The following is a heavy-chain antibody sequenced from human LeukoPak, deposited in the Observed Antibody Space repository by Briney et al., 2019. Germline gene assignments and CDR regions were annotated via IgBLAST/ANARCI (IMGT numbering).Heavy chain of an antibody. CDR2: INPNSGGT. V-gene: IGHV1-2*02. Sequence: ASVKVSCKASGYTFTDYYIHWVRQAPGQGLEWMGWINPNSGGTNYAQEFQGRVTMTRDTSISTAYMELSSLRSDDTAVYYCARVVYDSNWSPGGFYFYYYMDVWAKGTTVTISS. D-gene: IGHD6-13*01. CDR3: ARVVYDSNWSPGGFYFYYYMDV. J-gene: IGHJ6*03. CDR1: GYTFTDYY.